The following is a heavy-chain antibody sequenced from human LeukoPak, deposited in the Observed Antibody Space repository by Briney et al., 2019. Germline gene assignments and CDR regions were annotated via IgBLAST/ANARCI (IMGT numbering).Heavy chain of an antibody. V-gene: IGHV3-30-3*01. D-gene: IGHD6-19*01. J-gene: IGHJ4*02. CDR2: ISYDGSNK. Sequence: GGSLRLSCAASGFTFSSYAMHLVRQAPGKGLEWVAVISYDGSNKYYADSVKGRFTISRDNSKNTLYLQMNSLRAEDTTVYYCARDRSSGWFTQYYFDYWGQGTLVTVSS. CDR1: GFTFSSYA. CDR3: ARDRSSGWFTQYYFDY.